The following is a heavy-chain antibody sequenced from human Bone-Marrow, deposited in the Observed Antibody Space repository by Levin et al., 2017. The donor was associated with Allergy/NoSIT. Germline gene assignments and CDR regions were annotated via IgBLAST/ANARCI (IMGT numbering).Heavy chain of an antibody. J-gene: IGHJ5*02. CDR1: GGSISSGTHY. CDR3: ARTIEVSTIFGILTPKNWFDP. V-gene: IGHV4-39*07. D-gene: IGHD3-3*01. Sequence: SQTLSLTCTVSGGSISSGTHYWGWIRQPPGKGLEWIVTISDSGNTYRNPSLTSRVTISVDTSRNQVSLNLTSVTAADTAVYYCARTIEVSTIFGILTPKNWFDPWGQGTLVTVSS. CDR2: ISDSGNT.